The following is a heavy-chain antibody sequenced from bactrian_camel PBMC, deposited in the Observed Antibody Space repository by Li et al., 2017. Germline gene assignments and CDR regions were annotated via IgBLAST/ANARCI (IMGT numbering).Heavy chain of an antibody. V-gene: IGHV3-2*01. J-gene: IGHJ4*01. CDR3: AAGTSLKGRGAFVRIWYNAEDCSY. CDR2: IDNDGTST. D-gene: IGHD2*01. CDR1: GFTSRSYY. Sequence: HVQLVESGGGLVQPGGSLRLSCAASGFTSRSYYMSWVRQAPGKGLEWVSTIDNDGTSTYYADSVEDRFTISLGNAKVSLQLNNLKPEDTATYYCAAGTSLKGRGAFVRIWYNAEDCSYWGQGTQVTVS.